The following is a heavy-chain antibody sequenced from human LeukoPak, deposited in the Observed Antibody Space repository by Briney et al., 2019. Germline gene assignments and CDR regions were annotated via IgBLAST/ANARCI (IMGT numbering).Heavy chain of an antibody. J-gene: IGHJ4*02. CDR1: GGSFSGYY. CDR2: INHSGST. V-gene: IGHV4-34*01. CDR3: ARDERYYGSGKSFVVFDY. D-gene: IGHD3-10*01. Sequence: SETLSLTCAVYGGSFSGYYWSWIRQPPGKGLEGIGEINHSGSTNYNPSLNSRVTISADTSKNQFSLKLSSVTAADTAVYYCARDERYYGSGKSFVVFDYWGQGTLVTVSS.